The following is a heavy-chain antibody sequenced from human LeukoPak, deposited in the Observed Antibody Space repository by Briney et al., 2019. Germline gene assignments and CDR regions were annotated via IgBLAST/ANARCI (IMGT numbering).Heavy chain of an antibody. CDR1: GDSVSINGVA. CDR2: TYYRSKWNN. V-gene: IGHV6-1*01. J-gene: IGHJ3*01. CDR3: ARGKYSGFDL. D-gene: IGHD2-15*01. Sequence: SQTLSLTCAISGDSVSINGVAWNWIRQSPSRGLEWLGRTYYRSKWNNDYAVSVKSRITINPDTSKNQFSLQLNSVTPDDTALYYCARGKYSGFDLWGQGTMVTVSS.